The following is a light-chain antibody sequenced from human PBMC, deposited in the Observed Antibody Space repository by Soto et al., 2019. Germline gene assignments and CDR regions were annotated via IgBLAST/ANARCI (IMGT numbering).Light chain of an antibody. CDR3: QQYNSYPHT. CDR2: DAS. CDR1: QGISSA. V-gene: IGKV1-13*02. Sequence: AIQLTQSPSSLSASVGDRVTFTCRASQGISSALAWYQQKPGKAPKLLVFDASTLESGVPSRFSGSGSGTDFTLTISSLQTEDFATYFCQQYNSYPHTFGQGTKLEIK. J-gene: IGKJ2*01.